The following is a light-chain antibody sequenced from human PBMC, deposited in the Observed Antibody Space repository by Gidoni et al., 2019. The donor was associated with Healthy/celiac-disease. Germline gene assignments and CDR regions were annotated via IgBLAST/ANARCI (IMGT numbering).Light chain of an antibody. Sequence: DIVMTQSPDSLAVSLGERATINCKSSQSVLYSSNNKNYLAWYQQKPGQPPKLLIYCASTRESGVPDRFSGSWSGTDFTLTISSLQAEDVAVYYCQQYYSTPLTFGQGTKVEIK. CDR3: QQYYSTPLT. CDR1: QSVLYSSNNKNY. V-gene: IGKV4-1*01. CDR2: CAS. J-gene: IGKJ1*01.